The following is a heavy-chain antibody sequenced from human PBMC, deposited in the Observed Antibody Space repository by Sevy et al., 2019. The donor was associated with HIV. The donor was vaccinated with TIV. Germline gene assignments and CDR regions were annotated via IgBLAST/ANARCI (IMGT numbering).Heavy chain of an antibody. CDR1: GFTSFSHV. D-gene: IGHD6-13*01. V-gene: IGHV3-23*01. CDR3: ATGTTDSSISWVFDV. J-gene: IGHJ3*01. CDR2: LSGSGGTT. Sequence: GGSLRLSCAASGFTSFSHVMSWVRQAPGKGLEWVSGLSGSGGTTYYADSVKGRFSISRDNSKNKLYLQMSSLRIEDTAVYYCATGTTDSSISWVFDVWGQGTMVTVSS.